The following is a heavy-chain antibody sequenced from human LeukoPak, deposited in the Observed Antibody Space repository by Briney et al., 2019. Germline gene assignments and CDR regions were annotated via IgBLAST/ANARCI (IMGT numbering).Heavy chain of an antibody. J-gene: IGHJ4*02. CDR2: INDGTGT. V-gene: IGHV3-74*01. CDR3: ARGLRGPDY. Sequence: QAGGSLSLSCAASGFTFSNYWMHWVRQAPGKGLVWVSRINDGTGTSYADSVKGRFTISRDNAKNTLYLQMNSLRVEDTAVYYCARGLRGPDYWGQGTLVTVSS. D-gene: IGHD3-10*01. CDR1: GFTFSNYW.